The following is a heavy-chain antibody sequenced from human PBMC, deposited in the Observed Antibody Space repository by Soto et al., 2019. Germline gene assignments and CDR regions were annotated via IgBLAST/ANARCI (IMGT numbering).Heavy chain of an antibody. Sequence: GGSLRLSCAASGFTFSSYGMHWVRQAPGKGLEWVAVIWYDGSNKYYADSVKGRFTISRDNSKNTLYLQMNSLRAEDTAVYYCARDGITMVRGKIYGMDVWGQGTTVTVSS. CDR1: GFTFSSYG. V-gene: IGHV3-33*01. D-gene: IGHD3-10*01. J-gene: IGHJ6*02. CDR2: IWYDGSNK. CDR3: ARDGITMVRGKIYGMDV.